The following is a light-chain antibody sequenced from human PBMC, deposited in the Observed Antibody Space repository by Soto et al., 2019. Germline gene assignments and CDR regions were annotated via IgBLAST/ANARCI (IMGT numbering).Light chain of an antibody. CDR2: DAS. CDR3: QQYNSYSWT. V-gene: IGKV1-5*01. Sequence: IQITQSPSTLSASVGDRVTITCLASQSISSWLAWYQQKPGKAPKLLIYDASSLESGVPSRFSGSGSGTEFTLTISSLQPDDFATYYCQQYNSYSWTFGQGTKVDIK. J-gene: IGKJ1*01. CDR1: QSISSW.